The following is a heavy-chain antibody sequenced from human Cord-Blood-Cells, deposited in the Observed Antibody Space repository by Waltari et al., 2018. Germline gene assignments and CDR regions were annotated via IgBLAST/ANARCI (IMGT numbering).Heavy chain of an antibody. Sequence: EVQLVESGGGLVKPGGSLRLSCAASGFTFSNAWMRWVRPAPGKGLEWVGRIKSKTDGGTTDYAAPVKGRFAISRDDSKNTLYLQMNSLKTEDTAVYYCTTVRSGSYWSDYWGQGTLVTVSS. D-gene: IGHD1-26*01. V-gene: IGHV3-15*01. CDR2: IKSKTDGGTT. J-gene: IGHJ4*02. CDR3: TTVRSGSYWSDY. CDR1: GFTFSNAW.